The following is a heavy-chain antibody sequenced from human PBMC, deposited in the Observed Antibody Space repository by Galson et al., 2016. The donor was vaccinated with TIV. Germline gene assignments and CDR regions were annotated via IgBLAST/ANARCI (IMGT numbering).Heavy chain of an antibody. CDR2: INGAGGIR. V-gene: IGHV3-23*01. Sequence: SLRLSCAGSGFTFSTFAMSWVRQAPGKGLEWISTINGAGGIRYYADSVEGRFTISRDNSKNTLFLFMNNLRADDTAVYFCAKDLITGWFRSPDSWGQGTLVTVSS. D-gene: IGHD6-19*01. CDR3: AKDLITGWFRSPDS. CDR1: GFTFSTFA. J-gene: IGHJ5*01.